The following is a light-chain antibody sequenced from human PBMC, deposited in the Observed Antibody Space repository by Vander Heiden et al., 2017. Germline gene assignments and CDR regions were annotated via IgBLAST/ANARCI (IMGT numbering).Light chain of an antibody. Sequence: DIVLTQSPLSLPVTPAEPASISCRSSQSLLYSNGYNYLDWYLQKPGQSPQLLIYLGSNRASGVPDRFSGSGSGTDFTLKISSVEAEDVGVYYCMQALQIPPTFGGGTKVEIK. V-gene: IGKV2-28*01. J-gene: IGKJ4*01. CDR3: MQALQIPPT. CDR2: LGS. CDR1: QSLLYSNGYNY.